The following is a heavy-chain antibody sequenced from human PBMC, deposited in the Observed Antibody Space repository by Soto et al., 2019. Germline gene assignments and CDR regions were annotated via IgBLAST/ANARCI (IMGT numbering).Heavy chain of an antibody. Sequence: QVQLQESGPGLVKPSQTLSLTCTVSGGYVSSGDYYWTWIRQLPGKGLEWIRHIYYSGSTYYNPSLKSRVSISVDTSKNQFSLRLRSVTAADTAMYYCARDAVPAGIYGRWFDPWGQGTLVTASS. CDR3: ARDAVPAGIYGRWFDP. J-gene: IGHJ5*02. D-gene: IGHD2-2*01. V-gene: IGHV4-31*03. CDR1: GGYVSSGDYY. CDR2: IYYSGST.